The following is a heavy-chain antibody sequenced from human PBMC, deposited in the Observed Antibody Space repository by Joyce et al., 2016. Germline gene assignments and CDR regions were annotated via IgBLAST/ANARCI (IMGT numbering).Heavy chain of an antibody. CDR2: ISGSGSNT. V-gene: IGHV3-23*01. D-gene: IGHD1-26*01. CDR1: GLTFNKYA. J-gene: IGHJ4*02. Sequence: EVQLLDSGVDLVQPGGSLKLSCIASGLTFNKYAMSWVRQAPGKGLEWVSGISGSGSNTYDADSVKGRFTISRGNSRNALYLQMNSLRAEDTAVYYCAAPGSTYYPAPFDFWGQGTLVTVSS. CDR3: AAPGSTYYPAPFDF.